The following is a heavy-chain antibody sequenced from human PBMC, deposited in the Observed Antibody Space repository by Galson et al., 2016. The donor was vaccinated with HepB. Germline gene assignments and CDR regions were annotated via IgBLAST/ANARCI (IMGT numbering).Heavy chain of an antibody. J-gene: IGHJ4*02. Sequence: SLRLSCAASGFTFDDYGLSWVRQAPGKGLAWVSGINWNGGSTGYADTVKGRVPISRDNAKNSLSMQMNILRAEDTALYYCARGMSHDYGVSADYWGQGTLVTVSS. V-gene: IGHV3-20*04. CDR3: ARGMSHDYGVSADY. CDR2: INWNGGST. CDR1: GFTFDDYG. D-gene: IGHD4-17*01.